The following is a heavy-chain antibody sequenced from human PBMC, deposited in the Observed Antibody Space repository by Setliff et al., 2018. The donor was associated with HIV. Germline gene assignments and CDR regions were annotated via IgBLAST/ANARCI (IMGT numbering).Heavy chain of an antibody. Sequence: PGGSLRLSCTASGFNSSLYWMNWVRQAPGKGLEWVSFVTGDGRTKKDADSVRGRFTISRDNAKSSLYLQMSSLRAEDTAVYYCVKGYTSTWGPFDYWGQGTLVTVSS. J-gene: IGHJ4*02. D-gene: IGHD6-13*01. CDR3: VKGYTSTWGPFDY. CDR1: GFNSSLYW. CDR2: VTGDGRTK. V-gene: IGHV3-48*01.